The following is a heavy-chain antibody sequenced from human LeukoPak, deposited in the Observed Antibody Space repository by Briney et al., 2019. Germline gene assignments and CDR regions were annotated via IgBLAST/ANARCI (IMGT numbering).Heavy chain of an antibody. V-gene: IGHV3-30*03. CDR2: ITYDGDTT. CDR1: GFTFSSCG. D-gene: IGHD2-2*01. Sequence: GGSLRLSCAASGFTFSSCGMHWVRQAPGKGLEWVAVITYDGDTTYFEDSVKGRFTISGDKAKNSVYLQMNSLRVEDTAVYYCARDTKYAFDNWGQGTLVTVSS. CDR3: ARDTKYAFDN. J-gene: IGHJ4*02.